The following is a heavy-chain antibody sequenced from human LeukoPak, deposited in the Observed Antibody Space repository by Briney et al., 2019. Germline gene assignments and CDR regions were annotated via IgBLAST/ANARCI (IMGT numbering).Heavy chain of an antibody. V-gene: IGHV3-53*01. Sequence: GGSLRLSRAASGFTVSSNYMSWVRQAPGKGLEWVSVIYSGGSTYYADSVKGRFTISRDNSKNTLYLQMNSLRAEDTAVYYCAKDRAIAVAALSDYWGQGTLVTVSS. CDR3: AKDRAIAVAALSDY. D-gene: IGHD6-19*01. J-gene: IGHJ4*02. CDR1: GFTVSSNY. CDR2: IYSGGST.